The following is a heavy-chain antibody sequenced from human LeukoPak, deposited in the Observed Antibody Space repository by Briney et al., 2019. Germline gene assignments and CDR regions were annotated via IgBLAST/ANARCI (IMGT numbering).Heavy chain of an antibody. J-gene: IGHJ4*02. CDR1: GFTFSSYS. CDR2: ISSSSTI. D-gene: IGHD6-6*01. Sequence: GGSLRLSCAASGFTFSSYSMNWVRQAPGKGLEWVSYISSSSTIYYADSVKGRFTISRDNAKNSLYLQMNSLRAEDTAVYYCARDVPGSIAARPPGWNYWGQGTLVTVSS. V-gene: IGHV3-48*04. CDR3: ARDVPGSIAARPPGWNY.